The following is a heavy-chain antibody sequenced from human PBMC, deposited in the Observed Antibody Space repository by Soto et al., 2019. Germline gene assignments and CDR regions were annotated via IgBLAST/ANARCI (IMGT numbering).Heavy chain of an antibody. Sequence: PGGSLRLSCAASGFTFTTYAMHWVRQAPGKGLEWVAVISYDGSNKFHADSVKGRFTISRDSSKNTLYLQMNSLRPEDTAVYYCARAEGSWLQLGDYWGQAPQVTVSS. CDR2: ISYDGSNK. D-gene: IGHD5-12*01. CDR1: GFTFTTYA. J-gene: IGHJ4*02. CDR3: ARAEGSWLQLGDY. V-gene: IGHV3-30-3*01.